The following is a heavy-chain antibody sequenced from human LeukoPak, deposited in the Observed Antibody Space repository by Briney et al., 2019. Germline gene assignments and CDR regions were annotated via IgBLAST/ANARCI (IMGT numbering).Heavy chain of an antibody. CDR3: ATDLPRNTVVKGGTYYFDD. D-gene: IGHD4-23*01. J-gene: IGHJ4*02. Sequence: GASVKVSCKASGYTFTSYGISWVRQAPGQGLEWMGWISAYNGNTNYAQKLQGRVTMTTDTSTSTAYMELSSLTSEDTAVYYCATDLPRNTVVKGGTYYFDDWGQGTLVTVSS. CDR1: GYTFTSYG. V-gene: IGHV1-18*01. CDR2: ISAYNGNT.